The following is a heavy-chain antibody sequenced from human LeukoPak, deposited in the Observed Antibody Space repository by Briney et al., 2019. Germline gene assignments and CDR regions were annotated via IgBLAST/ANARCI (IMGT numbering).Heavy chain of an antibody. J-gene: IGHJ5*02. CDR1: GASISSGNYY. Sequence: SETLSLTCTVSGASISSGNYYWGWIRQPPGKGLEWIGTIYNSGDTYYKSSLRSRVTISVDTSKNQVSLKLSSVTAADTAVYYCARCHPHVTTNWFDPWGQGTLVTVSS. CDR2: IYNSGDT. CDR3: ARCHPHVTTNWFDP. D-gene: IGHD1-14*01. V-gene: IGHV4-39*01.